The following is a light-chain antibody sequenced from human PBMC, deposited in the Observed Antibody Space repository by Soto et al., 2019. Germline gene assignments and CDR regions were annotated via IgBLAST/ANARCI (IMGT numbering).Light chain of an antibody. CDR2: EGS. V-gene: IGLV2-23*01. J-gene: IGLJ2*01. CDR3: CSYAGSDTRVV. CDR1: SSDVGSYNL. Sequence: QSALTQPASVSGSPGQSITISCTGTSSDVGSYNLVSWYQQHPGKAPKLMIYEGSKRPSGVSNRFSGSTSGNTASLTVSGLQAEDEADYHCCSYAGSDTRVVFGGGTKLTVL.